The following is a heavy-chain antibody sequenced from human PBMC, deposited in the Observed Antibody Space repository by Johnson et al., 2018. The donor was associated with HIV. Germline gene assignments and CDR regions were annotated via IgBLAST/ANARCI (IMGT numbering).Heavy chain of an antibody. CDR3: ARAIVTPDEVAFDI. CDR1: GFTVSSNY. V-gene: IGHV3-66*01. CDR2: ISSGGRA. D-gene: IGHD5-18*01. Sequence: VQLVESGGGLVQPGGSLRLSCSASGFTVSSNYMSWVRQAPGKGLEWVSVISSGGRAYYAASVKGRFIISRDNSKHTLYLQMNSLRAEDTAVYYCARAIVTPDEVAFDIWGQGTMVTVSS. J-gene: IGHJ3*02.